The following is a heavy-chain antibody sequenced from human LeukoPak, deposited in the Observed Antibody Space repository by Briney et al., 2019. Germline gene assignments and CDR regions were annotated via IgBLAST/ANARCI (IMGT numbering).Heavy chain of an antibody. D-gene: IGHD1-26*01. CDR1: GFTFSSYS. J-gene: IGHJ3*02. CDR2: ISSSSSTI. V-gene: IGHV3-48*01. CDR3: ARAYSGSYFHFGSGAFDI. Sequence: PGGSLRLSCAASGFTFSSYSMNWVRQAPGKGLEWVSYISSSSSTIYYADSVKGRFTISRDNAKNSLYLQMNSLRAEDTAVYYCARAYSGSYFHFGSGAFDIWGQGTMVTVSS.